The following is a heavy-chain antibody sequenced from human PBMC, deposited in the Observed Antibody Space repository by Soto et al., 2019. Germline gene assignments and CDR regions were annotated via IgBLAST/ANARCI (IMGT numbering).Heavy chain of an antibody. Sequence: TLSLTCTVSGGSISSGDYYWSWIRQPPGKGLEWIGYIYYSGSTYYNPSPKSRVTISVDTSKNQFSLKLSSVTAADTAVYYCARETIVVVPAAINWFDPWGQGTLVTSPQ. J-gene: IGHJ5*02. CDR2: IYYSGST. V-gene: IGHV4-30-4*01. CDR3: ARETIVVVPAAINWFDP. CDR1: GGSISSGDYY. D-gene: IGHD2-2*01.